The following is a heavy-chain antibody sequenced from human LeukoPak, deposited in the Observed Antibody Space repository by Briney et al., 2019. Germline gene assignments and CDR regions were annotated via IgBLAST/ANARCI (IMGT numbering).Heavy chain of an antibody. V-gene: IGHV3-23*01. CDR2: ISGSGGST. CDR3: AKEGIADLLLPFSS. J-gene: IGHJ4*02. CDR1: GFTFSSYA. Sequence: EPGGSLRLSCAASGFTFSSYAMSWVRQAPGKGLEWVSAISGSGGSTYYADSVKGRFTISRDNSKNTPYLQMNSLRAEDTAVYYCAKEGIADLLLPFSSWGQGTLVTVSS. D-gene: IGHD6-13*01.